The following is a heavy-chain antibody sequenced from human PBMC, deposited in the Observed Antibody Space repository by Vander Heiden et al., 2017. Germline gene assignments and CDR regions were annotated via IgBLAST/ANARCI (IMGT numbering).Heavy chain of an antibody. J-gene: IGHJ4*02. V-gene: IGHV3-48*02. CDR3: ARDWNWGSGY. D-gene: IGHD3-16*01. CDR1: GFPFSNYN. Sequence: EVQLVESGGGLVQPGGSLRLSCAVPGFPFSNYNMIWVRQAPGKGLEWVSIIGPSSSPIYYADSVKGRFTISRDNAKNSLFLQMNSLRDEDTAVYYCARDWNWGSGYWGQGTLVTVSS. CDR2: IGPSSSPI.